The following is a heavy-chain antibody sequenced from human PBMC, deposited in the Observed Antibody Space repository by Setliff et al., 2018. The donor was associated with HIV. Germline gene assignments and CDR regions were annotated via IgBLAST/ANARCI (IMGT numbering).Heavy chain of an antibody. Sequence: GESLKISCKGSGYSFTNYWIGWVRQMPGKGLEWMGIIYPGDSDIQYSPSLQGQVTISADKSISTAYVQWSSLKASDTAMYYCATWTRAETSENFQHWGQGTLVTVSS. D-gene: IGHD4-17*01. CDR3: ATWTRAETSENFQH. CDR2: IYPGDSDI. J-gene: IGHJ1*01. CDR1: GYSFTNYW. V-gene: IGHV5-51*01.